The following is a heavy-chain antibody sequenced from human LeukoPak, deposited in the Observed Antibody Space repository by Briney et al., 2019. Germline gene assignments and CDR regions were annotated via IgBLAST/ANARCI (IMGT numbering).Heavy chain of an antibody. D-gene: IGHD2-15*01. Sequence: GGSPRLSCAASGFTFNNYDMSWVRQAPGKGLEWVSAISGSGGSTYYADSVKGRFTISRDNSKNTLYLQMNSLRAEDTAVYYCAKPRNTVPYCSGGSCYIDYWGQGTLVTVSS. CDR2: ISGSGGST. V-gene: IGHV3-23*01. CDR3: AKPRNTVPYCSGGSCYIDY. CDR1: GFTFNNYD. J-gene: IGHJ4*02.